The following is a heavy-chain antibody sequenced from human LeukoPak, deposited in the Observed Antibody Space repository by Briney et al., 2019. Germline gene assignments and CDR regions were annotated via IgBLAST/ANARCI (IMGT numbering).Heavy chain of an antibody. CDR3: ARARYYYDSSGYYGPYYFDY. CDR1: GFTFSSYA. Sequence: PGRSLRLSCAASGFTFSSYAMHWVRQAPGKGQEWVAVISYDGSNKYYADSVKGRFTISRDNSKNTLYLQMNSLRAEDTAVYYCARARYYYDSSGYYGPYYFDYWGQGTLVTVSS. V-gene: IGHV3-30*04. D-gene: IGHD3-22*01. J-gene: IGHJ4*02. CDR2: ISYDGSNK.